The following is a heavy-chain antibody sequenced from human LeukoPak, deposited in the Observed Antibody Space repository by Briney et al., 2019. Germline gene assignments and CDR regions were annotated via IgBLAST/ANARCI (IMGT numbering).Heavy chain of an antibody. V-gene: IGHV4-39*01. CDR1: GGSTSSSSYY. J-gene: IGHJ4*02. CDR3: ARMFSYSGLAGSDY. CDR2: ISYAGST. Sequence: SETLSLTCTVSGGSTSSSSYYWGWIRQPPGKGLEWIGIISYAGSTYYKPSLKSRVTISADTSKNQFSLNLSSVTATDAAVYYCARMFSYSGLAGSDYSGQGTLVTVSS. D-gene: IGHD6-6*01.